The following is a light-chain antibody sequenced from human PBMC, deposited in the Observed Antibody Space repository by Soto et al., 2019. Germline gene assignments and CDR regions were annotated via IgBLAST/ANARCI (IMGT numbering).Light chain of an antibody. CDR1: QSVRRNY. Sequence: EIVLTQSPVTLSLSPGERATLSCRASQSVRRNYLAWYQQKPGQAPRLIIYGAFSRATDIPDRFSGSGSGTDFSLTISRLEPEDFAVYSCQQYGSTPPTFGQGTKVEIK. J-gene: IGKJ1*01. CDR2: GAF. V-gene: IGKV3-20*01. CDR3: QQYGSTPPT.